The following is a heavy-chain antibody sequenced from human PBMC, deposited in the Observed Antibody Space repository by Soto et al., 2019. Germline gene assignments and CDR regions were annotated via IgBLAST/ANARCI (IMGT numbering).Heavy chain of an antibody. Sequence: SETLSLTCTVSGDSISSGNKYWSWIRQAPGKGLEWIGYIFSSGTTYYNPSLKSRLTVSLDTSQNQFSLRLASVTDADSAVYYCARVPSPFDYCYAMDVWGQGTTVTVSS. CDR2: IFSSGTT. V-gene: IGHV4-30-4*01. J-gene: IGHJ6*02. CDR1: GDSISSGNKY. D-gene: IGHD3-16*01. CDR3: ARVPSPFDYCYAMDV.